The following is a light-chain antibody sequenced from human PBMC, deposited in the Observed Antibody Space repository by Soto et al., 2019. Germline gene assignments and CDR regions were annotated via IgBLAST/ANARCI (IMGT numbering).Light chain of an antibody. CDR1: SSDVGGYEY. CDR3: SSYTSSRTLV. Sequence: QSALTQPASVSRSPGQSITISCTGTSSDVGGYEYVSWYQQRPGKAPKLMIYDVSNRPSGVSNRFSGSKSGNTASLTISGLQAEDEADYYCSSYTSSRTLVFGTGTKLTVL. CDR2: DVS. J-gene: IGLJ1*01. V-gene: IGLV2-14*01.